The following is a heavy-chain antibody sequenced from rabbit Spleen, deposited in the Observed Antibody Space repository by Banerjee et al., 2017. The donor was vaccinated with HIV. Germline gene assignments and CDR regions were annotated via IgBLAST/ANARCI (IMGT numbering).Heavy chain of an antibody. J-gene: IGHJ4*01. V-gene: IGHV1S40*01. CDR2: IHTRSSGSI. D-gene: IGHD7-1*01. Sequence: QSLEESGGDLVKPGASLTLTCTASGFSFSSNEYMCWVRQAPGKGLEWIGCIHTRSSGSIYYATWAKGRFTISKTSPTTVTLQMTSLTAADTATYFCVRDGDGTNVFWYFNFWGPGTLVTVS. CDR1: GFSFSSNEY. CDR3: VRDGDGTNVFWYFNF.